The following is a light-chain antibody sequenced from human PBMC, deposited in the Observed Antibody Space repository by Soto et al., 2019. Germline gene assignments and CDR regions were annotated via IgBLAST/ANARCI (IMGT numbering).Light chain of an antibody. V-gene: IGKV1-5*01. CDR1: KSISSW. CDR2: DAA. CDR3: QQYNSLLYT. Sequence: GDRVTITCRASKSISSWLXXYXQKXGXXXKXXXYDAASLESGVPSRFSGSGYGTEFTLTISSLQPDDFATYYCQQYNSLLYTFGQG. J-gene: IGKJ2*01.